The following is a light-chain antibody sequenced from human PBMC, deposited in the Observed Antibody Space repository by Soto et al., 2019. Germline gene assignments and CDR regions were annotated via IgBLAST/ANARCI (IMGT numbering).Light chain of an antibody. CDR3: GTWDSSLSVFV. J-gene: IGLJ1*01. V-gene: IGLV1-51*02. CDR2: EDN. Sequence: QAVVTQPPSVSAAPGQTVTFSCSGSSSNIGKNYVSWYQQVPGTAPKLLIYEDNKRRSGIPDRFSGSKSGTSATLGITGLQTGDEADYYCGTWDSSLSVFVFGTGTKLTVL. CDR1: SSNIGKNY.